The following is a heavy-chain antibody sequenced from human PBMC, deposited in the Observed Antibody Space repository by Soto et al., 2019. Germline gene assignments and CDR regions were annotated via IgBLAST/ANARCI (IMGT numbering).Heavy chain of an antibody. V-gene: IGHV1-46*01. Sequence: ASVKVSCRAPGDTFPTYYLKLVRQAPEHGLELMGVINPHGGSTKYAQKFQGRVTMTRDTSRSTVYMELRSLRSDDTAIYYCARSSGGNFGIIIEGSNWFDPWGQGTLVTVSS. CDR3: ARSSGGNFGIIIEGSNWFDP. J-gene: IGHJ5*02. D-gene: IGHD3-3*01. CDR2: INPHGGST. CDR1: GDTFPTYY.